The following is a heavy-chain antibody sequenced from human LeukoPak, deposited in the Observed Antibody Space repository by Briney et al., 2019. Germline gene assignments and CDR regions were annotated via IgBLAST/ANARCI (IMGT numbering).Heavy chain of an antibody. CDR1: GFTFSNYR. CDR3: AGGIAVATVDY. J-gene: IGHJ4*02. V-gene: IGHV3-21*01. Sequence: PGGSLRLSCAASGFTFSNYRMNWVRQAPGPGLEWVSSISSSSSYIYYADSAKGRFTISRDNAKNSLYLQMNSLRAEDTAVYYCAGGIAVATVDYWGQGTLVTVSS. D-gene: IGHD6-13*01. CDR2: ISSSSSYI.